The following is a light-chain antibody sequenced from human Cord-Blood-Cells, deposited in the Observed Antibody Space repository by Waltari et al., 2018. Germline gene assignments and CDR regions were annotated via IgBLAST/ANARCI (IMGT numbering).Light chain of an antibody. Sequence: QSALTQPASVSGSLGQSITISCTGTSSDVGSYHLVSWYQQHPGKAPKLMIYEGSKRPSGVSNRFSGSKSGNTASLTISGLQAEDEADYYCCSYAGSSTVVFGGGTKLTVL. J-gene: IGLJ2*01. V-gene: IGLV2-23*01. CDR2: EGS. CDR3: CSYAGSSTVV. CDR1: SSDVGSYHL.